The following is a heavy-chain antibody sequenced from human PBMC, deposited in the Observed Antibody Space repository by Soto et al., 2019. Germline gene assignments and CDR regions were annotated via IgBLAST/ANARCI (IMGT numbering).Heavy chain of an antibody. D-gene: IGHD2-21*01. V-gene: IGHV4-39*02. CDR3: ARLAYSGYFQT. J-gene: IGHJ1*01. CDR2: IYYSGAA. Sequence: PSETLSLTCDVSGDSISSSTYYWGWIRQPPGKGLEWLASIYYSGAAYYNPSLRSRVSISVDTSNNRFSLALTSLTAADTAVYFCARLAYSGYFQTWGQGSLVTVPQ. CDR1: GDSISSSTYY.